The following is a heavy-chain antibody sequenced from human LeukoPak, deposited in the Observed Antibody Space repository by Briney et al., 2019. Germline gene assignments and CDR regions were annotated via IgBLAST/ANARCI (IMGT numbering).Heavy chain of an antibody. J-gene: IGHJ1*01. CDR3: AKSWGYAANSLHIQH. V-gene: IGHV4-59*01. CDR1: GGSISSYY. Sequence: SETLSLTCTVSGGSISSYYWSWIRQPPGKGLEWIGYIYYSGSTNYNPSLKSRVTISVDMSKNQFSLKLSSVTAADTAVYYCAKSWGYAANSLHIQHWGQGARVIVSA. CDR2: IYYSGST. D-gene: IGHD4-23*01.